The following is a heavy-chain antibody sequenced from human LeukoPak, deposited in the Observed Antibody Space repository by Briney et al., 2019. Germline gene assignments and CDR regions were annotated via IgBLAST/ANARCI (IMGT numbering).Heavy chain of an antibody. D-gene: IGHD6-25*01. J-gene: IGHJ6*03. CDR2: ISIDGGRT. V-gene: IGHV3-23*01. CDR3: ARKGIGSSRYQNMDV. CDR1: GFTFSSYA. Sequence: GGSLRLSCAASGFTFSSYAMSWVRQAPGKGPEWVSTISIDGGRTYYADSVKGRFTVSRDTSKNTLYLQMNSLRAEDTAVYYCARKGIGSSRYQNMDVWGRGTTVTVSS.